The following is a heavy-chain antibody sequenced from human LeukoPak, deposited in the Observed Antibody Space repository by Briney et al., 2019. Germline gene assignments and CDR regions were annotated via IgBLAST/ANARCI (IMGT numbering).Heavy chain of an antibody. Sequence: SETLSLTCTVSGGSIGEYYWSWIRQPPGKGLEWIGYINYSGSTNYNPSLKSRVPISVDTSKNQFSLILGSVTTADTAVYYCARQEVIVVPPAANWFDSWGQGTLVTVSS. CDR1: GGSIGEYY. CDR2: INYSGST. D-gene: IGHD2-2*01. J-gene: IGHJ5*01. V-gene: IGHV4-59*01. CDR3: ARQEVIVVPPAANWFDS.